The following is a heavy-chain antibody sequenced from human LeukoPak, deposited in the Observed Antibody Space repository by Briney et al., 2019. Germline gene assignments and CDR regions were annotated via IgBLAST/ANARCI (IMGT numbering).Heavy chain of an antibody. CDR3: GRTRFSNIGVELRDYYYYYMDV. D-gene: IGHD1-7*01. J-gene: IGHJ6*03. CDR2: IIPFIDTA. CDR1: GGTFSNYA. V-gene: IGHV1-69*13. Sequence: SVKVSCKASGGTFSNYAISWVRQAPGQGLEWMGGIIPFIDTANYAQKLQGRVTITADESTSTAYMELSSLRSEDTAVYYCGRTRFSNIGVELRDYYYYYMDVWDKGTTVTVSS.